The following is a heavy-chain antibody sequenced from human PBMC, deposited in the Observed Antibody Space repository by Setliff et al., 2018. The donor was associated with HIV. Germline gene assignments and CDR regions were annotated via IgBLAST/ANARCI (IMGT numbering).Heavy chain of an antibody. CDR2: INPNSGGT. CDR1: GYAFTGYY. V-gene: IGHV1-2*02. J-gene: IGHJ6*02. Sequence: ASVKVSCKASGYAFTGYYMHWVRQAPGQGLEWMGWINPNSGGTNYAQKFQGRVTMTRDTSISTAYMELSRLRSDDTAVYYCARGDPWFGELLSYYYYGMDVWGQGTTVTVSS. D-gene: IGHD3-10*01. CDR3: ARGDPWFGELLSYYYYGMDV.